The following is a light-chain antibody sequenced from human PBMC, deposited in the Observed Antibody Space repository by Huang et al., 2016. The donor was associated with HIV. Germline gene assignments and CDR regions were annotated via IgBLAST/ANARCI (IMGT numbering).Light chain of an antibody. Sequence: EHVLTQSPAVFTFSPAESATPSCRVSQSASTHVTWYKQSPGQAPRLLIYESSNRAPGIPTRFSGTSSGTDFTLTISSLEPEDFAVYYCQQRDNWPPWVTFGGGTRVDI. CDR2: ESS. J-gene: IGKJ4*01. CDR3: QQRDNWPPWVT. CDR1: QSASTH. V-gene: IGKV3-11*01.